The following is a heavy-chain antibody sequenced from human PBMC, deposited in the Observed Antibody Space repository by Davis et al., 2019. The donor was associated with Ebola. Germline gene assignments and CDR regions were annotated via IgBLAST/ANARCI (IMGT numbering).Heavy chain of an antibody. D-gene: IGHD1-20*01. V-gene: IGHV3-73*01. CDR2: IRSKANSYAT. J-gene: IGHJ6*03. CDR3: TRVTGQVTGTTKGYYMDV. CDR1: GFTFSGSA. Sequence: PGGSLRLSCAASGFTFSGSAMHWVRQASGKGLEWVGRIRSKANSYATAYAASVKGRFTISRDDSKNTAYLQMNSLNTEDTAVYYCTRVTGQVTGTTKGYYMDVWGKGTTVTVSS.